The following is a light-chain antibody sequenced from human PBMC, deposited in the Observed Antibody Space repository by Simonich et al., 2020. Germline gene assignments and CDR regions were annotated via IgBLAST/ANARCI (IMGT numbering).Light chain of an antibody. CDR3: CSYAGSSNAV. V-gene: IGLV2-14*03. J-gene: IGLJ7*01. CDR2: DVS. CDR1: SSDVGGYNY. Sequence: QSALTQPASVSGPPGQSITISCTGTSSDVGGYNYVSGYQQHPGKAPKPMIYDVSNRPSGVSNRFSGSKSGNTASLTISGLQAEDEADYYCCSYAGSSNAVFGGGTQLTVL.